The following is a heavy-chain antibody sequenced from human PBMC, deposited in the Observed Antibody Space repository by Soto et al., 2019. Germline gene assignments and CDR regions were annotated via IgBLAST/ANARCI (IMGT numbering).Heavy chain of an antibody. CDR3: ARDRLAVTMPPSWFDP. Sequence: GGSLRLSCAASGFTLSDHYMDWVRQAPGKGLEWVGRTRDKTNSYTTEYAASVKGRFTISRDNAKNSLYLQMNSLRDEDTAVYYCARDRLAVTMPPSWFDPWGQGTLVTVSS. J-gene: IGHJ5*02. D-gene: IGHD4-17*01. V-gene: IGHV3-72*01. CDR2: TRDKTNSYTT. CDR1: GFTLSDHY.